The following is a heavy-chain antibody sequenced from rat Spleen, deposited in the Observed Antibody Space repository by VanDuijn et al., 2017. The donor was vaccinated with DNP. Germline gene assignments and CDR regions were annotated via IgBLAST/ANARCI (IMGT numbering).Heavy chain of an antibody. CDR1: GFTFSDYY. J-gene: IGHJ2*01. Sequence: EVQLVESGGGLVQPGRSLKLSCAASGFTFSDYYMAWVRQAPTKGLEWVATISYDGGITAYGDSVKGRFTISRDNAKSSLYLQMDSLRSEDTATYYCTTESTYYGYFDYWGQGVMVPVSS. D-gene: IGHD1-9*01. CDR2: ISYDGGIT. CDR3: TTESTYYGYFDY. V-gene: IGHV5-20*01.